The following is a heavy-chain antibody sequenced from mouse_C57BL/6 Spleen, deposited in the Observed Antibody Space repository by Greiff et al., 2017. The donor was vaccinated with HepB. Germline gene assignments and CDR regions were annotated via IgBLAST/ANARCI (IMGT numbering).Heavy chain of an antibody. CDR3: ASLGLGRNYFDY. CDR1: GYSITSGYY. V-gene: IGHV3-6*01. J-gene: IGHJ2*01. Sequence: EVQLQESGPGLVKPSQSLSLTCSVTGYSITSGYYWNWIRQFPGNKLEWMGYISYDGSNNYNPSLKNRISITRDTSKNQFFLKLNSVTTEDTATYYCASLGLGRNYFDYWGQGTTLTVSS. D-gene: IGHD4-1*01. CDR2: ISYDGSN.